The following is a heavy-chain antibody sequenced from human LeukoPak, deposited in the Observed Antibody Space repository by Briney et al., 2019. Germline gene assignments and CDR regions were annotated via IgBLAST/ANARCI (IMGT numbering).Heavy chain of an antibody. D-gene: IGHD1-7*01. CDR2: SNPGDSDT. CDR3: ARRGTRECFDS. CDR1: GYSFTTYW. J-gene: IGHJ5*01. V-gene: IGHV5-51*01. Sequence: EESLKISCKGSGYSFTTYWIAWVRQMPGKGLEWMGISNPGDSDTRYSPSFQGQVTISADKSISTAYLQWSSLKASDTAMYYCARRGTRECFDSWGQGTLVTVSS.